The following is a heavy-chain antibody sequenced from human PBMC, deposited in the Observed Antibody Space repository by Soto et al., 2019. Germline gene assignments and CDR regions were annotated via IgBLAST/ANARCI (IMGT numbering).Heavy chain of an antibody. CDR1: GFTFNSYA. J-gene: IGHJ4*01. CDR2: IGTDSNT. CDR3: VRKYPGTRPFDY. Sequence: GGSLRLSCAASGFTFNSYAMNWVRQAPGKGLAWVSAIGTDSNTYYADSVKGRFTISRDNSRTTLYLQMNSLRAEDTALYYCVRKYPGTRPFDYWGQGTLVT. D-gene: IGHD2-2*01. V-gene: IGHV3-23*01.